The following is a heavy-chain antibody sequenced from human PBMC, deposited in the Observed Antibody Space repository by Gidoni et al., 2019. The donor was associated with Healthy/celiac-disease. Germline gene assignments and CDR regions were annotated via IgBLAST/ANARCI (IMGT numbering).Heavy chain of an antibody. CDR3: ARAPPYYYDSSGYYPTYYYYGMDV. J-gene: IGHJ6*02. CDR2: IIPIVGTA. D-gene: IGHD3-22*01. V-gene: IGHV1-69*06. CDR1: GGTFSSYA. Sequence: QVQLVQSGAEVKKPGSSVKVSCKASGGTFSSYAISWVRQAPGQGLGWMGGIIPIVGTANYAQKFQGRVTITADKSTSTAYMELSSLRSEDTAVYYCARAPPYYYDSSGYYPTYYYYGMDVWGQGTTVTVSS.